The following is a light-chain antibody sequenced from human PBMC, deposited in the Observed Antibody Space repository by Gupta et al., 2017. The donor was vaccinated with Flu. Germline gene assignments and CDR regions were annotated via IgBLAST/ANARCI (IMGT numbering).Light chain of an antibody. Sequence: QSVLTQPPSVSGAPGQRVTLSCTGSGSNIGAGYDFHWYQQFPGTAPKLLIYRNDNRPSGVPDRFSGSKSGTSASLAITGLQAEDEAEYYCQSYDTSMTEVFGTGTKVTVL. CDR3: QSYDTSMTEV. J-gene: IGLJ1*01. CDR1: GSNIGAGYD. CDR2: RND. V-gene: IGLV1-40*01.